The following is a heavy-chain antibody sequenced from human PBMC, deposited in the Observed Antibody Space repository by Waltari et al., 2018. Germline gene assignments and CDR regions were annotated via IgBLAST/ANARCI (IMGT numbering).Heavy chain of an antibody. CDR3: ARGRANWGWFDP. D-gene: IGHD7-27*01. CDR1: GFTFSTYG. V-gene: IGHV3-33*01. Sequence: QVQLVESGGGVVQPGRSLRLSCAASGFTFSTYGMHWVGQAPGKGLEWVAVIWYDGSNKYYADSVKGRFTISRDNSKNTLYLQMNSLRAEDTAVYYCARGRANWGWFDPWGQGTLVTVSS. CDR2: IWYDGSNK. J-gene: IGHJ5*02.